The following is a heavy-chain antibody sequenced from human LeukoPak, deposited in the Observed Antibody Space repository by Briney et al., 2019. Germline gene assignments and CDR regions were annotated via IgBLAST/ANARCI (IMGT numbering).Heavy chain of an antibody. CDR2: ISSSSSYI. J-gene: IGHJ4*02. D-gene: IGHD3-3*01. CDR1: GFTFSSYS. V-gene: IGHV3-21*01. Sequence: KSGGSLRLSCAASGFTFSSYSMNWVRQAPGKGLEWVSSISSSSSYIYYADSVKGRFTISRDNAKNSLYLQMNSLRAEDTAVYYCARAGYDFWSGYYSYYFDYWGQGTLVTVSS. CDR3: ARAGYDFWSGYYSYYFDY.